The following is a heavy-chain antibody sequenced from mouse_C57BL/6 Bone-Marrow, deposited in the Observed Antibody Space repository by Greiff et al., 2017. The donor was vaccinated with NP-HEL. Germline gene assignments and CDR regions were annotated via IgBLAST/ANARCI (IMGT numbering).Heavy chain of an antibody. D-gene: IGHD1-1*01. Sequence: EVKVEESGGGLVQPGGSLKLSCAASGFTFSDYYMYWVRQTPEKRLEWVAYISNGGGSTYYPDTVKGRFTISRDNTKNTLYLQMSRLKSEDTAMYYCARHPIITTVVATDYAMDYWGQGTSVTVSS. CDR2: ISNGGGST. J-gene: IGHJ4*01. CDR3: ARHPIITTVVATDYAMDY. CDR1: GFTFSDYY. V-gene: IGHV5-12*01.